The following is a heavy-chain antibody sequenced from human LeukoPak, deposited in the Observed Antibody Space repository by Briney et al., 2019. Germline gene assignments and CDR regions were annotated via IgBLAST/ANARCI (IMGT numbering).Heavy chain of an antibody. CDR3: AREVGATHTIGAFDI. CDR1: GFTFSSYG. Sequence: GGSLRLSCAASGFTFSSYGMHWVRQAPGKGLEWVAVISYDGSNKYYADSVKGRFTISRDNSKNTLYLQMNSLRAEDTAVYYCAREVGATHTIGAFDIWGQGTMVTVSS. V-gene: IGHV3-30*19. CDR2: ISYDGSNK. J-gene: IGHJ3*02. D-gene: IGHD1-26*01.